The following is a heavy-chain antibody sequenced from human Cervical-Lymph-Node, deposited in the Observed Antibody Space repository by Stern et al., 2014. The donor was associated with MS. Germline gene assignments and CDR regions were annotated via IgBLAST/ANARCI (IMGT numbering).Heavy chain of an antibody. CDR2: INPNSGGT. Sequence: VQLVQSGAEVKKPGASVKVSCKASGYTFTGYYMPWVRQAPGQGLEWMGWINPNSGGTNYAQKFQGRVTMTRDTSISTAYMELSRLRSDDTAVYYCARPLNDDYSWFDPWGQGTLVTVSS. CDR3: ARPLNDDYSWFDP. CDR1: GYTFTGYY. D-gene: IGHD4-17*01. V-gene: IGHV1-2*02. J-gene: IGHJ5*02.